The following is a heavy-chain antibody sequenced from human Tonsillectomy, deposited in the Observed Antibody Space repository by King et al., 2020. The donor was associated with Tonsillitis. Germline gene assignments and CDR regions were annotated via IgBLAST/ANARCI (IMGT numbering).Heavy chain of an antibody. Sequence: VQLVESGGGVVQPGRSLRLSCAASGFTFSSYAMHWVRQAPGKGLEWVAVISYDGNNKYYADSVKGRFTISRDNSKNTLYLQMNNLRPEDTAVYYCDRFLEWSRVPDAFDNW. CDR3: DRFLEWSRVPDAFDN. CDR1: GFTFSSYA. CDR2: ISYDGNNK. D-gene: IGHD3-3*01. J-gene: IGHJ3*02. V-gene: IGHV3-30-3*01.